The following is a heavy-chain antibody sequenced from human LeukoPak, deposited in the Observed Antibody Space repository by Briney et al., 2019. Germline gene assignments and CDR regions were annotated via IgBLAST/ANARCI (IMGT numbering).Heavy chain of an antibody. J-gene: IGHJ5*02. CDR3: ARELRLVTMNWFDP. CDR2: INPNSGGT. D-gene: IGHD3-3*01. CDR1: GYTFTGYY. V-gene: IGHV1-2*02. Sequence: ASVKVSCKASGYTFTGYYMHWVRQAPGQGLEWMGWINPNSGGTNYAQKFQGRVTMTRDTSISTAFMELRRLRSDDTAVYYCARELRLVTMNWFDPWGQGTLVTVSS.